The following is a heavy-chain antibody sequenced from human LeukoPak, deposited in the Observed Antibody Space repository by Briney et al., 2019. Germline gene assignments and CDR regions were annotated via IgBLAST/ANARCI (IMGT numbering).Heavy chain of an antibody. Sequence: GASVKVSCKASGYTFTCYYMHWVRQAPGQGLEWMGWINPNSGGTNYAQKFQGRVTMTRDTSISTAYMELSRLRSDDTAVYYCARVLIPSIAALTFDYWGQGTLVTVSS. D-gene: IGHD6-6*01. V-gene: IGHV1-2*02. J-gene: IGHJ4*02. CDR1: GYTFTCYY. CDR2: INPNSGGT. CDR3: ARVLIPSIAALTFDY.